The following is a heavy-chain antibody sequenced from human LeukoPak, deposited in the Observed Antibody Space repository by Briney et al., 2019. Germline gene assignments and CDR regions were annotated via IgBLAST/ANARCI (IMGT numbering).Heavy chain of an antibody. D-gene: IGHD1-14*01. Sequence: SETLSLTCAVYGGSFCGYYWSWIRQPPGKGLEWIGEINHSGSTNYNPSLKSRVTISVDTSKNQFSLKLSSVTAADTAVYYCARSASGITGTTGWGQGTLVTVSS. V-gene: IGHV4-34*01. CDR3: ARSASGITGTTG. CDR1: GGSFCGYY. J-gene: IGHJ4*02. CDR2: INHSGST.